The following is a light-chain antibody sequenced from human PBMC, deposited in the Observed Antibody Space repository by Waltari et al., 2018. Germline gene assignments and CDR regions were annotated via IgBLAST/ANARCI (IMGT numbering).Light chain of an antibody. V-gene: IGLV2-8*01. CDR2: EVS. CDR3: SSYAGNNDWGV. J-gene: IGLJ3*02. Sequence: QQHSGKVTKLIICEVSQRRSGVPDRFSGAKSGNTASLTVSGLQAEDEADYYSSSYAGNNDWGVFGGGTKLADL.